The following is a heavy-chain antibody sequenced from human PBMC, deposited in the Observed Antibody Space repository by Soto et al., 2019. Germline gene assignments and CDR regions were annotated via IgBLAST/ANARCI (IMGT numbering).Heavy chain of an antibody. Sequence: EVQLVESGGGLVQPGGSLRLSCAASGFTFSSYDMHWVRQATGKVLEWVSAIGTAGDTYYPGSVKGRFTISRENAKNSLYLQMNSLRAGDTAVYYCARGPYGSGSPIAPYYFDYWGQGTLVTVSS. D-gene: IGHD3-10*01. J-gene: IGHJ4*02. V-gene: IGHV3-13*01. CDR3: ARGPYGSGSPIAPYYFDY. CDR2: IGTAGDT. CDR1: GFTFSSYD.